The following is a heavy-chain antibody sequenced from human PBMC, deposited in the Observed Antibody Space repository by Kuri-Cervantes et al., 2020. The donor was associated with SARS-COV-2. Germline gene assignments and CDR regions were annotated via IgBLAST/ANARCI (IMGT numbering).Heavy chain of an antibody. V-gene: IGHV4-39*01. CDR2: IYYSGST. CDR3: ARQMMSSITIFGVVITRSWFDP. CDR1: GGSISSYY. Sequence: SETLSLTCTVSGGSISSYYWGWNRQPPGRGLEWIGSIYYSGSTYYNPSLKSRVTISVDTSKNQFSLKLSSVTAADTAVYYCARQMMSSITIFGVVITRSWFDPWGQGTLVTVSS. J-gene: IGHJ5*02. D-gene: IGHD3-3*01.